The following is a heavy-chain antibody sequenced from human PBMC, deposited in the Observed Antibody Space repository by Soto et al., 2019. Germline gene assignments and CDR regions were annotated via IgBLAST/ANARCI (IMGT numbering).Heavy chain of an antibody. D-gene: IGHD2-21*01. J-gene: IGHJ5*02. CDR3: AGDILPNNWFDP. V-gene: IGHV4-34*01. CDR1: GGSFSGYY. CDR2: INHSGST. Sequence: SETLSLTCAVYGGSFSGYYWSWIRQPPGKGLEWIGEINHSGSTNYNPSLKSRVTISVDTSKNQFSLKLSSVTAADTAVYYCAGDILPNNWFDPWGQGTLVTVSS.